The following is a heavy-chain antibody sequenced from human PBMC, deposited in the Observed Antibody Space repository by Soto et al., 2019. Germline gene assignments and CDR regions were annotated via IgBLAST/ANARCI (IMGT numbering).Heavy chain of an antibody. J-gene: IGHJ3*02. D-gene: IGHD3-22*01. CDR2: IIPIFGTA. Sequence: QVQLVQSGAEVKKPGSSAKVSCKASGGTFSSYAISWVRQAPGQGLEWMGGIIPIFGTANYAQKFQGRVTITADESTSTAYMELSSLRSEDTAVYYCARSRVTYYYDISAFDIWCQGTMVTVSS. CDR1: GGTFSSYA. CDR3: ARSRVTYYYDISAFDI. V-gene: IGHV1-69*01.